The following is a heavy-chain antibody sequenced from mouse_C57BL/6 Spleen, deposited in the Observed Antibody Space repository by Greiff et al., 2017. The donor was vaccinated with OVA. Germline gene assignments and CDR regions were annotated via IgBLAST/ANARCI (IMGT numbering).Heavy chain of an antibody. CDR1: GYTFTDYV. D-gene: IGHD3-2*02. J-gene: IGHJ2*01. CDR2: IDPETGGT. V-gene: IGHV1-15*01. Sequence: VKLMESGAELVRPGASVTLSCKASGYTFTDYVMHWVKQTPVHGLEWIGAIDPETGGTAYNQKFKGKAILTADKSSSTAYMELRSLTSEDSAVYYCTRFKPQNFDYWGQGTTLTVSS. CDR3: TRFKPQNFDY.